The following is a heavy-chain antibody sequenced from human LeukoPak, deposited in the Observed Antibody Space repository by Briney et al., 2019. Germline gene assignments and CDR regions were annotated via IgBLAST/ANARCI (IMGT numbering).Heavy chain of an antibody. J-gene: IGHJ5*01. Sequence: PSETLSLTCTVSGDSFRSYYWSWIRRPPGKGLVWIGYIYYSGSTNYNPSLKSRVTISVDTSKNQFSLKLNSVTAADTAVYYCARGRNLEWFDYWGQGTLVTVSS. D-gene: IGHD3-3*01. CDR2: IYYSGST. V-gene: IGHV4-59*01. CDR1: GDSFRSYY. CDR3: ARGRNLEWFDY.